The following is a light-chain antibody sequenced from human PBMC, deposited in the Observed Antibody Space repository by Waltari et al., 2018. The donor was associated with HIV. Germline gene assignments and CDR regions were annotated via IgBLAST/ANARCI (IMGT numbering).Light chain of an antibody. CDR2: SNN. V-gene: IGLV1-44*01. J-gene: IGLJ2*01. CDR1: TSNIGTNV. CDR3: ATWDDTPTGHVL. Sequence: QSVLAQPPSVSGTPGQRVTISCSGTTSNIGTNVVNWYQQVPGTAPKLLISSNNQRPSGVPDRFSGFKSGTSVSLAINGLQSEDEADYYCATWDDTPTGHVLFGGGTKVTVL.